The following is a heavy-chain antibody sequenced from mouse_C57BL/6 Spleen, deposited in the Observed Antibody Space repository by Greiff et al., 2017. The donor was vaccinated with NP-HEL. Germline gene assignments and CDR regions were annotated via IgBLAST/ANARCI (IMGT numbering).Heavy chain of an antibody. Sequence: EVQLQQSGPELVKPGDSVKISCKASGYSFTGYFMNWVMQSHGKSLEWIGRINPYNGDTFYNQKFKGKATLTVDKSSSTAHMELRSLTSEDSAVYYCARSGYGNYDYFDYWGQGTTLTVSS. J-gene: IGHJ2*01. V-gene: IGHV1-20*01. CDR3: ARSGYGNYDYFDY. D-gene: IGHD2-1*01. CDR2: INPYNGDT. CDR1: GYSFTGYF.